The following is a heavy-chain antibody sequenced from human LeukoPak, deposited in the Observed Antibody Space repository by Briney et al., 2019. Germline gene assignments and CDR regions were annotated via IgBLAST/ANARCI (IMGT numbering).Heavy chain of an antibody. CDR1: GCSIGGYH. Sequence: SETLSLTCTISGCSIGGYHWSWIRQAPGEGLEWIGYINPSGGTRYNPSLRGRVTISLNTPSKQFSLRLSSVTAADTAVYYCARAVTDTSLVDFWGQGTLVAVYS. V-gene: IGHV4-4*08. CDR3: ARAVTDTSLVDF. D-gene: IGHD3-22*01. J-gene: IGHJ4*02. CDR2: INPSGGT.